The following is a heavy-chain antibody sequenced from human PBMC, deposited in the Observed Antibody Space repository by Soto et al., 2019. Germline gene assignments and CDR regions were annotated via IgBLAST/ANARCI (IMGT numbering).Heavy chain of an antibody. J-gene: IGHJ4*02. CDR2: IIPILGIA. D-gene: IGHD1-26*01. V-gene: IGHV1-69*02. CDR3: ARVYSGSKNGY. CDR1: GGTFSSYT. Sequence: QVQLVQSGAEVKKPGSSVKVSCKASGGTFSSYTISWVRQAPGQGLEWMGRIIPILGIANYAQKFQGRVTXTXXKSTRTAYMELSSLRSEDTAVYYCARVYSGSKNGYWGQGTLVTVSS.